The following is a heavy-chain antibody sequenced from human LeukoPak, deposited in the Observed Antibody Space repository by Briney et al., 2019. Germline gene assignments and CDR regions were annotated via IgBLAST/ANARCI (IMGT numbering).Heavy chain of an antibody. V-gene: IGHV3-30*02. J-gene: IGHJ5*02. CDR3: AGESRPWYSSSWMNWFDP. Sequence: GGSLRLSCAASGFTFSSYGMHWVRQAPGKGLEWVSFIRYDGSNEYHADSVRGRFTISRDNSKSTLYLQMNSLRAEDTAVYYCAGESRPWYSSSWMNWFDPWGQGTLVTVSS. D-gene: IGHD6-13*01. CDR1: GFTFSSYG. CDR2: IRYDGSNE.